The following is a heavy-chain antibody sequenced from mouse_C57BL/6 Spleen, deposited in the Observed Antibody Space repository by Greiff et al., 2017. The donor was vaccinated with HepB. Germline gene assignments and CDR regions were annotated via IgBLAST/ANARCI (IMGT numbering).Heavy chain of an antibody. CDR2: IRSKSNNYAT. CDR3: VRLDYSFFAY. D-gene: IGHD2-12*01. J-gene: IGHJ3*01. CDR1: GFSFNTYA. Sequence: DVMLVESGGGLVQPKGSLKLSCAASGFSFNTYAMNWVRQAPGKGLEWVARIRSKSNNYATYYADSVKDRFTISRDDSESMLYLQMNNLKTEDTAMYYCVRLDYSFFAYWGQGTLVTVSA. V-gene: IGHV10-1*01.